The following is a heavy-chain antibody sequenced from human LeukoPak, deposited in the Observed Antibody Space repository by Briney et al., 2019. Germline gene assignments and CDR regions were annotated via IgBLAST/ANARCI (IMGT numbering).Heavy chain of an antibody. CDR3: AKARFGSGWYDN. Sequence: GGSLRLSCAASGFTFSSYAMSWVRQAPGKGLEWVSVISDNGGSTYYADSVKGRFTISRENFKNTLYLQMNSLRAEDTAVYYCAKARFGSGWYDNWGQGTLVTVSS. V-gene: IGHV3-23*01. D-gene: IGHD6-19*01. J-gene: IGHJ5*02. CDR2: ISDNGGST. CDR1: GFTFSSYA.